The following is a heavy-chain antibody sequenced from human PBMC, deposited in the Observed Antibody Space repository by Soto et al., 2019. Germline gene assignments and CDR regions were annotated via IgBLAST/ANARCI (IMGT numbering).Heavy chain of an antibody. J-gene: IGHJ6*02. CDR2: IYISGST. V-gene: IGHV4-4*07. CDR3: ARINYSRRSAPFFFIMEV. CDR1: GGSISGYY. D-gene: IGHD4-4*01. Sequence: SDTLALTYTVSGGSISGYYWSWFRPPTGKGLEWIGRIYISGSTNYNPSLKSRVTMSLDTSKNQFSLELTSVTAADTAVYYCARINYSRRSAPFFFIMEVWGQGTT.